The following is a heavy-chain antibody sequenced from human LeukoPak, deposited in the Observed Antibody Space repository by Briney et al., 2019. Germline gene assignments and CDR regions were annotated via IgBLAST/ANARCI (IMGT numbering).Heavy chain of an antibody. Sequence: PGGSLRLSCAASGFTVSSNYMSWVRQVPGKGLEWVSAISGSGSYTDYADSVKGRFTISKDNSKNTLYMRMGSLRAEDTAVYYCAKRRYDSSGHFDSWGQGTLVTVSS. J-gene: IGHJ4*02. V-gene: IGHV3-23*01. CDR2: ISGSGSYT. CDR3: AKRRYDSSGHFDS. D-gene: IGHD3-22*01. CDR1: GFTVSSNY.